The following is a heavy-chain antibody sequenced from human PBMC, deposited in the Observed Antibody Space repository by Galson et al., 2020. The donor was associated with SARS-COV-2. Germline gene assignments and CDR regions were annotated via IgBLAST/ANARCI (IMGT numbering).Heavy chain of an antibody. V-gene: IGHV4-31*03. J-gene: IGHJ4*02. D-gene: IGHD3-22*01. CDR1: GDSISSGGSY. CDR3: ARTGPGGYYFLDH. CDR2: IYYSGTT. Sequence: SETLSLTCSVSGDSISSGGSYWSWIRQHPTKGLQFLGYIYYSGTTYYDPSLKSRLTMSVDTSKNQFSLRLNSVTAADTAVYYCARTGPGGYYFLDHWGQGTLVTVSS.